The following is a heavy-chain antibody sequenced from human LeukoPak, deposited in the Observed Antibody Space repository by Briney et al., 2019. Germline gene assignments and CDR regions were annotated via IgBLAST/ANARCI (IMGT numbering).Heavy chain of an antibody. D-gene: IGHD2-21*01. J-gene: IGHJ6*02. Sequence: GGSLRFSCVVSGFTFNRCWMNWVRQAPGKGLEWVANIKQDGSEKDYVDSVKGRFTISRDNAKNSLYLQMNNLRAEDTAVYYCARYCGGDCYGMDVWGQGTTVTVSS. CDR2: IKQDGSEK. V-gene: IGHV3-7*01. CDR1: GFTFNRCW. CDR3: ARYCGGDCYGMDV.